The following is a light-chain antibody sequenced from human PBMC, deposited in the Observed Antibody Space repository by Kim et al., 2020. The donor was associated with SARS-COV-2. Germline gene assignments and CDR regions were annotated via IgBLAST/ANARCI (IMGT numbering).Light chain of an antibody. Sequence: ELTQPPSASGTPGQRVAISCSGSSSNIGSNTVNWYQQLPGTAPKLLIYSNNQRPSGVPDRFSGSKSGTSASLAISGLQSEDEADYYCAAWDDSLNGPVFGGGTKLTVL. CDR1: SSNIGSNT. V-gene: IGLV1-44*01. CDR2: SNN. CDR3: AAWDDSLNGPV. J-gene: IGLJ3*02.